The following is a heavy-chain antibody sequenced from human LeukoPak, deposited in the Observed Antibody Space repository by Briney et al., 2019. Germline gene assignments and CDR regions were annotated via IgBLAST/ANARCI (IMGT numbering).Heavy chain of an antibody. V-gene: IGHV3-48*03. J-gene: IGHJ4*02. Sequence: PGGSLRLSCAASGFTFSSYEMNWVRQAPGKGLEWVSYISSSGSTIYYADSVKGRFTISRDNAKNSLYLQTNSLRAEDTAVYYCARDTVFGGKGDYWGQGTLVTVSS. CDR1: GFTFSSYE. CDR2: ISSSGSTI. D-gene: IGHD4-23*01. CDR3: ARDTVFGGKGDY.